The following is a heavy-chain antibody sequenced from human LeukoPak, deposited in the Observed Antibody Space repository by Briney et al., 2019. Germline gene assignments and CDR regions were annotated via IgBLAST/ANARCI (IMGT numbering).Heavy chain of an antibody. CDR2: IWHDGSHK. D-gene: IGHD3-10*01. Sequence: PGGSLRLSCAASGFSFDTYAMHWVRQAPGQGLEWVALIWHDGSHKFYSNSVRGQFTISRDNSKNTVYLQMNNLRPDDTAAYYCSRKIFGSGSYPDFWGQGTLVTVSS. CDR1: GFSFDTYA. CDR3: SRKIFGSGSYPDF. J-gene: IGHJ4*02. V-gene: IGHV3-33*01.